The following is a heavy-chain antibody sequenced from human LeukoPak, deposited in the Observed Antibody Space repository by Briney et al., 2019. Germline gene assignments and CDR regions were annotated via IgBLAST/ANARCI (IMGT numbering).Heavy chain of an antibody. V-gene: IGHV4-39*01. D-gene: IGHD1-26*01. CDR3: ARHMELLNWFDP. CDR1: GGIVSSSSYY. CDR2: FYYSGST. J-gene: IGHJ5*02. Sequence: SESLSLTCTVSGGIVSSSSYYWGWIRQPPGKGLEWIGSFYYSGSTYYSPSLKSRVTISVDTSKHQFSLKLNSVTAADTAVYYCARHMELLNWFDPGGQETLVTVSS.